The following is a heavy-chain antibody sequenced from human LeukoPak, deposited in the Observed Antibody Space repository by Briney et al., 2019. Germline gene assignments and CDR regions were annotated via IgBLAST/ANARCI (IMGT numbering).Heavy chain of an antibody. CDR1: GFTFSSYE. D-gene: IGHD3-22*01. J-gene: IGHJ4*02. CDR2: ISSSGSTI. Sequence: PGGSLRLSCAASGFTFSSYEMNWVRQAPGKGLEWVSYISSSGSTIYYADSVKGRFTISRDNAKNSLYLQMNSLRAEDTAVYYCASYDSSGFYPSDYWGQGTLVTVSS. V-gene: IGHV3-48*03. CDR3: ASYDSSGFYPSDY.